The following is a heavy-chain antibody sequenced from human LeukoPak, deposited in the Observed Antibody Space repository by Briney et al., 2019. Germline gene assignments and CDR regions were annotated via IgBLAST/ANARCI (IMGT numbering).Heavy chain of an antibody. CDR1: GGSISSSSYY. CDR2: IYYSGST. CDR3: ARHTLRLGYCSGGSCYHWYFDL. D-gene: IGHD2-15*01. Sequence: KSSETLSLTCTVSGGSISSSSYYWGWIRQPPGKGLEWIGSIYYSGSTYYNPSLKSRVTISVDTSKNQFSLKLSSVTAADTAVYYCARHTLRLGYCSGGSCYHWYFDLWGRGTLVTVSS. V-gene: IGHV4-39*01. J-gene: IGHJ2*01.